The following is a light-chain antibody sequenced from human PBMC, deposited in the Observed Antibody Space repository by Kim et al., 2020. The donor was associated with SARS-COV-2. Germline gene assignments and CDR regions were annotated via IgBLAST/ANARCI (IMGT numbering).Light chain of an antibody. CDR3: QKTSSAPRT. CDR1: QDISRY. J-gene: IGKJ1*01. V-gene: IGKV1-39*01. Sequence: DIHMTQSPSSLPVSLGNRVSITCRASQDISRYFNWYQQKPGKAPKLLSLTACSLQSGVPSRFTGSGSETVFTLTSSSLQPEELATYYCQKTSSAPRTFGQGTKVDIK. CDR2: TAC.